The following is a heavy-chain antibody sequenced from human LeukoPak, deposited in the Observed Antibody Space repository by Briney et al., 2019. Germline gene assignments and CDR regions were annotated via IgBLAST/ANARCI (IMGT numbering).Heavy chain of an antibody. D-gene: IGHD6-19*01. CDR2: ISNSGST. V-gene: IGHV4-39*01. CDR3: ARPKYSSGWPPECAFDI. Sequence: PSETLSLTGTVSGGSISSSSHYWGWIRQPPGKGLEWIGSISNSGSTYYNPSLKSRVTISVDTSKNQFSLKLSSVTAADTAVYYCARPKYSSGWPPECAFDIWGQGTMVTVSS. CDR1: GGSISSSSHY. J-gene: IGHJ3*02.